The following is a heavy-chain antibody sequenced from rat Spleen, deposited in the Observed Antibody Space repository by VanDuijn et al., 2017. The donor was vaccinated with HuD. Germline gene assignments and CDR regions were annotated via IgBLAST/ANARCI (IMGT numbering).Heavy chain of an antibody. Sequence: EVQLQESGPGLVKPSQSLSLTCSVTGYSITSNYWGWIRKFPGNKLEWMGYINGAGITNYNPSLKSRISITRNTSKNQFFLQVNSVTTEDTANYYCARRRYYGTYYLCWGQGVMVTVSS. V-gene: IGHV3-3*01. CDR3: ARRRYYGTYYLC. D-gene: IGHD1-12*02. CDR1: GYSITSNY. CDR2: INGAGIT. J-gene: IGHJ2*01.